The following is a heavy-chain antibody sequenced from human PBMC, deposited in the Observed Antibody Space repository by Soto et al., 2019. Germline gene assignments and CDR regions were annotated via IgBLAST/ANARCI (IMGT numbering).Heavy chain of an antibody. V-gene: IGHV4-39*01. CDR3: ARHYTVTTTLYFDY. CDR1: GGSISSSSYY. CDR2: IYYSGST. D-gene: IGHD4-17*01. Sequence: SETLSLTCTVSGGSISSSSYYWGWIRQPPGKGLEWIGSIYYSGSTYYNPSLKSRVTISVDTSKNQFSLKLSSVTAADTAVYYCARHYTVTTTLYFDYWGQGTLVTVSS. J-gene: IGHJ4*02.